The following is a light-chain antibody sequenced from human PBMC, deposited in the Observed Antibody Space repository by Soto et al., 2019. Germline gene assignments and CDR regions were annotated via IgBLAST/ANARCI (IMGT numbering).Light chain of an antibody. CDR1: QGIIHY. CDR3: QKYNSAPL. J-gene: IGKJ1*01. CDR2: DAS. Sequence: IRMTQSPSSLSASVGDRVTITCRASQGIIHYLAWYQQKPGKVPKLLIYDASTLQSGVQSRFSGSGSGTDFTLTINNLEPEDVATYYCQKYNSAPLFGQGTKVDIK. V-gene: IGKV1-27*01.